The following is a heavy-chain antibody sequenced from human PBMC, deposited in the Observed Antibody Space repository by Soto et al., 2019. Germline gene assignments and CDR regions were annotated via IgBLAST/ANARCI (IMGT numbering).Heavy chain of an antibody. Sequence: PVGSLRLSCAASGFTFSSYAMHWVRQAPGKGLEWVAVISYDGSNKYYADSVKGRFTISRDNSKNTLYLQMNSLRAEDTAVYYCARDGIEWELLLAYWGQGTLVTVSS. D-gene: IGHD1-26*01. V-gene: IGHV3-30-3*01. CDR3: ARDGIEWELLLAY. J-gene: IGHJ4*02. CDR2: ISYDGSNK. CDR1: GFTFSSYA.